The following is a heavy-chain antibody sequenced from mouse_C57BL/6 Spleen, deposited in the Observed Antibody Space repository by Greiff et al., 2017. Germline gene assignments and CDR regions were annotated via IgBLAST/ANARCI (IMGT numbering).Heavy chain of an antibody. CDR2: IYPRSGNT. CDR3: ARSWGGYGGTYYVDY. V-gene: IGHV1-81*01. D-gene: IGHD2-2*01. J-gene: IGHJ2*01. Sequence: VKLQESGAELARPGASVKLSCKASGYTFTSYGISWVKQRTGQGLEWIGEIYPRSGNTYYNEKFKGKATLTADKSSSTAYMELRSLTSEDSAVYFCARSWGGYGGTYYVDYWGQGTTLTVSS. CDR1: GYTFTSYG.